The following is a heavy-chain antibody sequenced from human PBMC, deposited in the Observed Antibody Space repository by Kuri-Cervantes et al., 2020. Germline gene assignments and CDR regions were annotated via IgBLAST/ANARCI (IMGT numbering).Heavy chain of an antibody. CDR2: INHSGST. D-gene: IGHD4-11*01. CDR3: ARHIGVTTYSDF. Sequence: SQTLSLTCAVYGGSFSGYYWSWIRQPPGKGLEWIGEINHSGSTYYNPSLKSRVTISVNTSKNQLSLKLSSVTAVDTAVYYCARHIGVTTYSDFWGQGTLVTVSS. J-gene: IGHJ4*02. CDR1: GGSFSGYY. V-gene: IGHV4-34*01.